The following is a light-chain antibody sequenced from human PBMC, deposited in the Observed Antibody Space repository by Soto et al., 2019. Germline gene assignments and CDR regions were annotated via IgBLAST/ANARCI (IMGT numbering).Light chain of an antibody. CDR3: SSYINSSTLV. CDR2: EDS. Sequence: QSALTQPASVSGSPRQSITISCTGTSSDVGGYNFVSWYQQHPGKAPKLMIYEDSNRPSGVSNRFSGSKSGNTASLTISGLQAEDEADYYCSSYINSSTLVFGGGTKLTVL. CDR1: SSDVGGYNF. J-gene: IGLJ3*02. V-gene: IGLV2-14*01.